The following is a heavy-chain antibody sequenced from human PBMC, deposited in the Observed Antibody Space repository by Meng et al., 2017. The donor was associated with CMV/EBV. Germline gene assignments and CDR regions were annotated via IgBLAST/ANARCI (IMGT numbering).Heavy chain of an antibody. CDR2: IRYDGSNK. CDR1: GFTFSSYS. J-gene: IGHJ4*02. Sequence: GESLKISCAASGFTFSSYSMNWVRQAPGKGLEWVAFIRYDGSNKYYADSVKGRFTISRDNSKNTLYLQMNSLRAEDTAVYYCAKEVDTAMDCWGQGTLVTVSS. V-gene: IGHV3-30*02. D-gene: IGHD5-18*01. CDR3: AKEVDTAMDC.